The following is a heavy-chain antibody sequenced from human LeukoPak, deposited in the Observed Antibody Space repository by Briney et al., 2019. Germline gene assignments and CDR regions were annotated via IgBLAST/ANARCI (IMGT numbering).Heavy chain of an antibody. CDR1: GGSISSFNW. CDR2: IHQSGSI. D-gene: IGHD3-22*01. V-gene: IGHV4-4*02. Sequence: PSETLSLTCVVSGGSISSFNWWSWVRQSPGKGLQWIGEIHQSGSINYNPSLKSRVIISVDKSKTQFSLKLKSVTAADTAVYYCARAKLGSSGSLDSWGQGTLVTVSS. J-gene: IGHJ4*02. CDR3: ARAKLGSSGSLDS.